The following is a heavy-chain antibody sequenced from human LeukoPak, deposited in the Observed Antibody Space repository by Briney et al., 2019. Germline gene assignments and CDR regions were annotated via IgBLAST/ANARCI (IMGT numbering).Heavy chain of an antibody. CDR1: GFTFSNYW. CDR3: ARDRSSSWSGFDP. D-gene: IGHD6-13*01. Sequence: GGSLRFSCAASGFTFSNYWMHWVRQAPGKGLEWVSYISSSGSTIYYADSVKGRFTISRDNAKNSLYLQMNSLRAEDTAVYYCARDRSSSWSGFDPWGQGTLVTVSS. CDR2: ISSSGSTI. J-gene: IGHJ5*02. V-gene: IGHV3-48*04.